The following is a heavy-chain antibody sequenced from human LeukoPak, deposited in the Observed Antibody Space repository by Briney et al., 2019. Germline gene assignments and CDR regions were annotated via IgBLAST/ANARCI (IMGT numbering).Heavy chain of an antibody. CDR3: SRGRNTLYP. J-gene: IGHJ5*02. Sequence: PSETLSLTCSVPGGSITTYFWTWIRQPPGKGLEWIGYIYYTGSTNYNPSLKGRVTMSVDSSKNQISLKLTSVTAADTAVYYCSRGRNTLYPWGQGSLVTVSS. V-gene: IGHV4-59*01. D-gene: IGHD2-8*01. CDR2: IYYTGST. CDR1: GGSITTYF.